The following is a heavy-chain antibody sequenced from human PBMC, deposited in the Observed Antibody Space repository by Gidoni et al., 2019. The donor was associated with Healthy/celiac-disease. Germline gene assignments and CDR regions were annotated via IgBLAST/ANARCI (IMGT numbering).Heavy chain of an antibody. J-gene: IGHJ4*02. CDR2: IYYSGST. CDR3: ARGLEIPFFDY. D-gene: IGHD1-7*01. CDR1: GCSISSGGYY. Sequence: QVQLQASGPGLVKPSQTMSLTCTVSGCSISSGGYYWSWIRQHPGKGLEWIGYIYYSGSTYYNPSLKSRVTISVDTSKNQFSLKLSSVTAADTAVYYCARGLEIPFFDYWGQGTLVTVSS. V-gene: IGHV4-31*03.